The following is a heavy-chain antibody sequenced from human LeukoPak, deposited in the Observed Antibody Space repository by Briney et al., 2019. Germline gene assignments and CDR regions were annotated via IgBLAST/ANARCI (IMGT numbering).Heavy chain of an antibody. CDR1: GGTFSSYA. CDR3: ARESITIFGVDQSNWFDP. V-gene: IGHV1-69*05. Sequence: ASVKVSCKASGGTFSSYAISWVRQAPGQGLEWMGGIIPIFGTANYAQKFQGRVTITTDESTSTAYMELSSLRSEDMAVYYCARESITIFGVDQSNWFDPWGQGTLVTVSS. J-gene: IGHJ5*02. CDR2: IIPIFGTA. D-gene: IGHD3-3*01.